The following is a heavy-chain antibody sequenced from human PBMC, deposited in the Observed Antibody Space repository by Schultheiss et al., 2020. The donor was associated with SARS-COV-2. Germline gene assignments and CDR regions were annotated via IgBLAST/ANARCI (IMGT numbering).Heavy chain of an antibody. Sequence: SETLSLTCTVSGGSISSSSYYWGWIRQPPGKGLEWIGYIYYSGSTYYNPSLKSRVTMSVDMSNDQFSLKLTSVTAADTAVYYCARVGCSSTSCYQNDYWGQGTLVTVSS. V-gene: IGHV4-39*07. D-gene: IGHD2-2*01. J-gene: IGHJ4*02. CDR1: GGSISSSSYY. CDR3: ARVGCSSTSCYQNDY. CDR2: IYYSGST.